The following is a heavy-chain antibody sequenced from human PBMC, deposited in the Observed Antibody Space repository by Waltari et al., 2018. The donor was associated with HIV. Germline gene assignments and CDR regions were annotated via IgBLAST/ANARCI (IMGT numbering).Heavy chain of an antibody. V-gene: IGHV3-23*01. CDR2: ISGSGGST. J-gene: IGHJ5*02. CDR3: AKGGIVVVVAAFNWFDP. D-gene: IGHD2-15*01. Sequence: EVQLLESGGGLVQPGGSLRLSCAASGFTFSSYAMSWVRQAPGKGREWVSAISGSGGSTYYADSVKGRFTISRDNSKNTLYLQMNSLRAEDTAVYYCAKGGIVVVVAAFNWFDPWGQGTLVTVSS. CDR1: GFTFSSYA.